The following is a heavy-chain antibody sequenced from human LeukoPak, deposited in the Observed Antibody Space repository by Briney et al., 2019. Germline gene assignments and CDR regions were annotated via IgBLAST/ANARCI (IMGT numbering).Heavy chain of an antibody. CDR3: ARDSYVVATLRHFDY. V-gene: IGHV1-18*01. Sequence: ASVKVSCKASGYTFTSYGISWVRQAPGQGLEWMGWISAYNGITNYAQKLQGRVTMTTDTSTSTAYMELRSLRSDDTAVYYCARDSYVVATLRHFDYWGQGTLVTVSS. CDR1: GYTFTSYG. D-gene: IGHD5-12*01. CDR2: ISAYNGIT. J-gene: IGHJ4*02.